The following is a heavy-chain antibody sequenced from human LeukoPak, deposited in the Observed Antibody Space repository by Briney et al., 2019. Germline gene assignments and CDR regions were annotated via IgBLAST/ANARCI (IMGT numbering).Heavy chain of an antibody. CDR3: ARDGNYYLDY. J-gene: IGHJ4*02. CDR2: ISAYNGNT. V-gene: IGHV1-18*01. Sequence: VASVKVSCKASGGTFSSYAISWVRQAPGQGLEWMGWISAYNGNTNYALKLQGRVTMTTDTSTSTAYMELRSLRSDDTAVYYCARDGNYYLDYWGQGTLVTVSS. D-gene: IGHD1-26*01. CDR1: GGTFSSYA.